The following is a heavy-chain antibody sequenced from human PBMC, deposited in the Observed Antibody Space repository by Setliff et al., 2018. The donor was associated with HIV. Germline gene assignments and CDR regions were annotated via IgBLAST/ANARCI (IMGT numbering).Heavy chain of an antibody. V-gene: IGHV4-39*01. D-gene: IGHD7-27*01. CDR3: VKGIVPNWGHHFDY. Sequence: SETLSLTCTVSGGSISNSDFYWGWIRQSPGKGLEWIGSFYYRGATYYNPTLQSRFTISRDNSRNTLHLQVNSLRADDTALYYCVKGIVPNWGHHFDYWGQGTLVTVSS. CDR2: FYYRGAT. CDR1: GGSISNSDFY. J-gene: IGHJ4*02.